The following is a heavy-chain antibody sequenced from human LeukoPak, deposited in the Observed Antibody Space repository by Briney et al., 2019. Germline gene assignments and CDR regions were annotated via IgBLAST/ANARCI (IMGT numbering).Heavy chain of an antibody. V-gene: IGHV3-74*01. CDR2: INSDGSST. Sequence: GGSLRLSCAASGFTFSSYWMHWVRQAPGKGLVWVSRINSDGSSTSYADSVKGRFTISRDNAKNTLYLQMNSLRAEDTAVYYCAKALRTDWNYGDSPLDYWGQGTLVTVSS. J-gene: IGHJ4*02. D-gene: IGHD1-7*01. CDR1: GFTFSSYW. CDR3: AKALRTDWNYGDSPLDY.